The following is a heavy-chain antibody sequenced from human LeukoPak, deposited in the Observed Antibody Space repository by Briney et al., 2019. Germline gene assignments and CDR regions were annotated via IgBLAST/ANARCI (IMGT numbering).Heavy chain of an antibody. CDR3: ARTLGITIFGVVTSNWFDP. J-gene: IGHJ5*02. Sequence: SETLSLTCTVSGCSISSYYWSWIRQPPGKGLEWIGYIYYSGSTNYNPSLKSRVTISVDTSKNQFSLKLSSVTAADTAVYYCARTLGITIFGVVTSNWFDPWGQGTLVTVSS. CDR2: IYYSGST. V-gene: IGHV4-59*01. CDR1: GCSISSYY. D-gene: IGHD3-3*01.